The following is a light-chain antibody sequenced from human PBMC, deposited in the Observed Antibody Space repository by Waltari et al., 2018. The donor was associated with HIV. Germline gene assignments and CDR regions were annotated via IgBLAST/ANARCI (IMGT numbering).Light chain of an antibody. CDR3: QQLNTYPLT. CDR2: AAS. V-gene: IGKV1-9*01. CDR1: QGIRSY. J-gene: IGKJ5*01. Sequence: DSQLTQSPSFLSASVGDRVTITCRASQGIRSYLAWYQQKPGKAPKLLIYAASTLQSGVPSRFSGSGSGTEFTLTISSLQPEDFATYYCQQLNTYPLTFGQGTRLEIK.